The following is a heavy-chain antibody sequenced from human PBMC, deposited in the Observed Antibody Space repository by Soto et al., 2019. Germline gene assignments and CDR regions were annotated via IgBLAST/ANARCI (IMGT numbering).Heavy chain of an antibody. J-gene: IGHJ5*02. V-gene: IGHV3-21*01. D-gene: IGHD5-12*01. CDR2: NSSSSSYI. CDR3: ARGVATIPLTWFDP. CDR1: GFTFSSYS. Sequence: EVQLVESGGGLVKPGGSLRLSCAASGFTFSSYSMNWVRQAPGKGLEWVSSNSSSSSYIYYADSVKGRFTISRDNAKNSLYLQMNSLRAEDTAVYYCARGVATIPLTWFDPWGQGTLVTVSS.